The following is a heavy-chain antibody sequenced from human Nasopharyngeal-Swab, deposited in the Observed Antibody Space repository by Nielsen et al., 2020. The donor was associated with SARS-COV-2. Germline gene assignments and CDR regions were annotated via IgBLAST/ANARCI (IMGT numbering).Heavy chain of an antibody. Sequence: WIRQPPGKGLEWVSGISSTGDYIYYAASVKGRFTISRDNAKNSLYLQMNSLRAEEAAVYYCVRDTPAMFVYWGQGTLVTVSS. CDR3: VRDTPAMFVY. V-gene: IGHV3-21*01. J-gene: IGHJ4*02. CDR2: ISSTGDYI.